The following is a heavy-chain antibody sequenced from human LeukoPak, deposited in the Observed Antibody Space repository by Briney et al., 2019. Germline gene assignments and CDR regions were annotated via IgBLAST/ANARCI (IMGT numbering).Heavy chain of an antibody. CDR3: ANFDLVRRFDY. CDR1: GFTFSNFG. Sequence: PGGSLRLSCAASGFTFSNFGISCVRQAPGKGLEWVSAISDSGDSTYYSDSVKGRFTVSRDNSKNTLYLQMNSLRAEDTAVYYCANFDLVRRFDYWGQGTLVTVSS. J-gene: IGHJ4*02. CDR2: ISDSGDST. V-gene: IGHV3-23*01. D-gene: IGHD4-17*01.